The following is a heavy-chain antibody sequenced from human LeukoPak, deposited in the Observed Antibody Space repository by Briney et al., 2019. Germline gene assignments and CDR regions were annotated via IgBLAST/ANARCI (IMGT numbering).Heavy chain of an antibody. Sequence: ASVKVSCKASGYTFTSYDINWVRQATGQGLEWMGWMYPNSGNTGYAQKFQGRVTMTRNTSISTAYMELSSLRSEDTAVYYCARGLIVVVPAAMDTYYYYYMDVWGKGTTVTISS. V-gene: IGHV1-8*01. D-gene: IGHD2-2*01. CDR2: MYPNSGNT. CDR1: GYTFTSYD. J-gene: IGHJ6*03. CDR3: ARGLIVVVPAAMDTYYYYYMDV.